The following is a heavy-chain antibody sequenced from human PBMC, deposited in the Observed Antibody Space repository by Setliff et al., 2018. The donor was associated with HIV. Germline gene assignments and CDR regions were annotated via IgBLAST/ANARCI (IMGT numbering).Heavy chain of an antibody. CDR3: AKDGISGGAYPPYYFDY. D-gene: IGHD2-15*01. CDR2: ISKSGDST. CDR1: GFTFNTYA. J-gene: IGHJ4*01. V-gene: IGHV3-23*01. Sequence: PGGSLRLSCAASGFTFNTYAMSWVRQAPGKGLEWVSTISKSGDSTFYGDSVKGRFTISRDNSKNTLYLQINGLRVEDTDIYYCAKDGISGGAYPPYYFDYWGHGTLVTVSS.